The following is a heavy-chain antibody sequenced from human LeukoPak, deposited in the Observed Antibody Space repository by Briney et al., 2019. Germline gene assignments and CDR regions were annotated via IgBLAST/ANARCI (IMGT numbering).Heavy chain of an antibody. CDR2: INPNSGGT. CDR1: GYTFTSYY. V-gene: IGHV1-2*02. Sequence: ASVKVSCKASGYTFTSYYMHWVRQAPGQGLEWMGWINPNSGGTNYAQKFQGRVTMTRDTSISTAYMELSRLRSDDTAVCYCARDLPSSSWFSHPQYYYMDVWGKGTTVTVSS. J-gene: IGHJ6*03. D-gene: IGHD6-13*01. CDR3: ARDLPSSSWFSHPQYYYMDV.